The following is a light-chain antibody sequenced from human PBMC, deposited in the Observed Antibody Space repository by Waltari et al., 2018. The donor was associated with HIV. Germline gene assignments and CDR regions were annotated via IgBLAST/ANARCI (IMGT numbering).Light chain of an antibody. V-gene: IGLV2-23*01. CDR1: SSDVGSYNL. Sequence: QSALTQPASVSGSPGQSLTISCTGTSSDVGSYNLVSWYQQHPGKAPKLMIYEGSKRPSGVSNRFSGSKSGNTASLTISGLQAEDEADYYCCSYAGSSTWVVFGGGTKLTVL. J-gene: IGLJ2*01. CDR2: EGS. CDR3: CSYAGSSTWVV.